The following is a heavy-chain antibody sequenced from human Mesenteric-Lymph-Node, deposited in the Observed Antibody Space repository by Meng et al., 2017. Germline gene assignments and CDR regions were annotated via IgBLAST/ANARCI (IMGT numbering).Heavy chain of an antibody. CDR1: CGFFSVYS. V-gene: IGHV4-34*01. D-gene: IGHD3-10*01. CDR2: SNHRGST. J-gene: IGHJ5*02. Sequence: QVRLQPLGAGLFNHSESLSLSCSRYCGFFSVYSWSWFRQPPVKGLEWIGESNHRGSTNYNPSLNSRVTISLDTSKNQFSLELTSLTATDTAVYYCAKTGHRFDLWSQGTLVTVSS. CDR3: AKTGHRFDL.